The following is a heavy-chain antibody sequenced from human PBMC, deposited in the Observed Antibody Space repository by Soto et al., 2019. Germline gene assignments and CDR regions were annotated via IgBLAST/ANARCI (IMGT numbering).Heavy chain of an antibody. CDR1: GESVSGKSAA. CDR3: TRAPFGSGWYVYYFDS. CDR2: TYYRTQWYN. V-gene: IGHV6-1*01. Sequence: SQTLSLTCAISGESVSGKSAAWNWVRQSPSRGLEWLGRTYYRTQWYNDYPLSVKSRITVNADTSKNEFSLQLTSVTPDDTAVYYCTRAPFGSGWYVYYFDSWGQGIPVTAPQ. J-gene: IGHJ4*02. D-gene: IGHD6-13*01.